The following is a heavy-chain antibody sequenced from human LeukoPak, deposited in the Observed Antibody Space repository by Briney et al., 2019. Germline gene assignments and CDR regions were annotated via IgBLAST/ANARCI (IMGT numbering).Heavy chain of an antibody. CDR3: AKAWGSGTYYYDSSGYYFASRVLNDAFDI. CDR2: ISGSGGST. D-gene: IGHD3-22*01. V-gene: IGHV3-23*01. CDR1: GFTFSSYA. Sequence: PGGSLRLSCAASGFTFSSYAMSWVRQAPGKGLEWVSAISGSGGSTYYADSVKGRFTISRDNSKNTLYLQMNSLRAEDTAVYYCAKAWGSGTYYYDSSGYYFASRVLNDAFDIWGQGTMVTVSS. J-gene: IGHJ3*02.